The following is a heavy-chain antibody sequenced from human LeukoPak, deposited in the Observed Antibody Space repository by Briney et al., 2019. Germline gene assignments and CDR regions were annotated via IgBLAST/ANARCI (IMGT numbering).Heavy chain of an antibody. V-gene: IGHV3-23*01. D-gene: IGHD6-6*01. CDR2: ISETGGVT. CDR1: GFSFGSYP. J-gene: IGHJ4*02. Sequence: PGGSLRLSFVVSGFSFGSYPMSWVRQAPGKGLEWVSVISETGGVTHYADSMKGRFTISRDNIRNTLNLQMNSLRAEDTAIYYCARDSSHYLGSSDYWGQGTLVTVSS. CDR3: ARDSSHYLGSSDY.